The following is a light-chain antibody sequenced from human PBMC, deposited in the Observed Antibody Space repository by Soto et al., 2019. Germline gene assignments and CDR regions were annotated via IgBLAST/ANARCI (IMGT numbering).Light chain of an antibody. V-gene: IGLV3-10*01. CDR1: ALPKIY. CDR2: DDS. J-gene: IGLJ3*02. CDR3: YSTDSSGDHRV. Sequence: SYELTQPPSVSVSPGQAARITCSRDALPKIYAYWYQQKSGQAPVLVIYDDSKRPSGIPERFSSSSSGTMATLTISGAQVEDEGDYYCYSTDSSGDHRVFGGGTKLTVL.